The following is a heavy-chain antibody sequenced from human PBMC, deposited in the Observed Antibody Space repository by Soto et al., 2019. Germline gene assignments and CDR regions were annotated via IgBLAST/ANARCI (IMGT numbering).Heavy chain of an antibody. V-gene: IGHV1-8*01. CDR3: ERGWNDYYFYYYMDV. Sequence: QVQLVQSGAEVKKPGASVKVSCKASGYTFTSYDINWVRQATGQGLEWMGWMNPNSGNTGYAQKFQGRVTMTRNTSISTAYMELSSLRSEVTAVYYCERGWNDYYFYYYMDVWGKGTTVTVSS. J-gene: IGHJ6*03. D-gene: IGHD1-1*01. CDR2: MNPNSGNT. CDR1: GYTFTSYD.